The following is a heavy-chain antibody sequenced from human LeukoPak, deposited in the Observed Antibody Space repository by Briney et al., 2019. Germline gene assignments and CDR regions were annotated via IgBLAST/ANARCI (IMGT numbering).Heavy chain of an antibody. CDR1: GFTFSSYE. CDR3: ARLGGFYYYYYGMDV. V-gene: IGHV3-48*03. CDR2: ISSSGSTI. J-gene: IGHJ6*04. Sequence: GGSLRLSCAASGFTFSSYEMNWVRQAPGKGLEWVSYISSSGSTIYYADSVKGRFTISRDNAKNSLYLQMNSRRAEDTAVYYCARLGGFYYYYYGMDVWGKGTTVTVSS.